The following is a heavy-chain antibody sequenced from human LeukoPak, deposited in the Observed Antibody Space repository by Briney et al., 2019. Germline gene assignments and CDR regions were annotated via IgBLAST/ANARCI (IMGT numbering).Heavy chain of an antibody. Sequence: GGPLRLSCAASGFTFSSYAMSWVRQAPGKGLEWVSTISSSGGSTYYADSVKGRFTISRDNSKNTLYLQMNSLRAEDTAVYYCAKVVGATTRGYFDYWGQGTLVTVSS. CDR3: AKVVGATTRGYFDY. J-gene: IGHJ4*02. D-gene: IGHD1-26*01. V-gene: IGHV3-23*01. CDR1: GFTFSSYA. CDR2: ISSSGGST.